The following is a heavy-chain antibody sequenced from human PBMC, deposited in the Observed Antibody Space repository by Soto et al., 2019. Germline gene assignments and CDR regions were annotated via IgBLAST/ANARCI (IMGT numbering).Heavy chain of an antibody. V-gene: IGHV3-74*01. D-gene: IGHD2-8*01. CDR1: GFTFNKYP. CDR2: INSDGST. J-gene: IGHJ4*02. CDR3: VRDNGGY. Sequence: VQVVESGGGLVQPGGSLRLSCAASGFTFNKYPLYWVRQAAGKALVWVSRINSDGSTFYADSVKGRFTISRDNAKDTLYLQMNSLRVEDTAVYFCVRDNGGYWGQGTLVTVSS.